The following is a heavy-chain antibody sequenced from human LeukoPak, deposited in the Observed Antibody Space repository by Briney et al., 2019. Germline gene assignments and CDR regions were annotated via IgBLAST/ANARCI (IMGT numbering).Heavy chain of an antibody. CDR3: AKDPSGYCSSTSCSEMDV. CDR2: IRGSGGST. V-gene: IGHV3-23*01. J-gene: IGHJ6*02. Sequence: PGGSLRLSCAASGFTFSSYAMSWVRQAPGKGLEWVSAIRGSGGSTYYADSVKGRFTISRDNSKNTLYLQMNSLRAEDTAVYYCAKDPSGYCSSTSCSEMDVWGQGTTVTVSS. D-gene: IGHD2-2*01. CDR1: GFTFSSYA.